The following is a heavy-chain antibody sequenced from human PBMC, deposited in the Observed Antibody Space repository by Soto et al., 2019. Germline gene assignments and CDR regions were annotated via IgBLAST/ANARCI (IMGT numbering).Heavy chain of an antibody. J-gene: IGHJ4*02. Sequence: ETLSLTCTVSGGSISSYYWSWIRQPPGKGLEWIGYIYYSGSTNYNPSLKSRVTISVDRSKNQFSLKLSSVTAADTAVYYCARAGLVYCGGYCYDHNRYALWGQRSLVSVSS. D-gene: IGHD2-21*02. CDR2: IYYSGST. CDR1: GGSISSYY. CDR3: ARAGLVYCGGYCYDHNRYAL. V-gene: IGHV4-59*12.